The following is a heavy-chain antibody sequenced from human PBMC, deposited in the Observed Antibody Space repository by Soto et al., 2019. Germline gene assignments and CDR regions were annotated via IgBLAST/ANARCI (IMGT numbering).Heavy chain of an antibody. D-gene: IGHD3-3*01. CDR3: TGGTIFGVVIIDY. J-gene: IGHJ4*02. CDR2: IYYSGST. CDR1: GGSISSSSYY. V-gene: IGHV4-39*01. Sequence: SETLSLTCTVSGGSISSSSYYWVWIRHPPGKGLEWIGSIYYSGSTYYNPSLKSRVTISVDTSKNQFSLKLSSVTAADTAVYYCTGGTIFGVVIIDYWGQGTLVTVSS.